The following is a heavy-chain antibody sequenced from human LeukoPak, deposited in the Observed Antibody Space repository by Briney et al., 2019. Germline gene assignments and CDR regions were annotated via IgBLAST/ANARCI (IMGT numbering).Heavy chain of an antibody. CDR1: GYTFTSYG. Sequence: ASVKVSCKASGYTFTSYGISWVRQAPGQGLEWMGGIIPIFGTANYAQKFQGRVTITADESTSTAYMELSSLRSEDTAVYYCARNWVGAIGGRDAFDIWGQGTMVTVSS. CDR3: ARNWVGAIGGRDAFDI. V-gene: IGHV1-69*13. J-gene: IGHJ3*02. D-gene: IGHD3-10*01. CDR2: IIPIFGTA.